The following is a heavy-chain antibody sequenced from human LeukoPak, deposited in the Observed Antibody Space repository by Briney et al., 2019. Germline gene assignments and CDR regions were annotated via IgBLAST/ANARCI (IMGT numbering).Heavy chain of an antibody. J-gene: IGHJ4*02. CDR1: GASISSSNW. CDR3: ASTKRIAAREPFFDY. Sequence: SGTLSLTCAVSGASISSSNWWNWVRQPPEKGLEWIGEIFHSGSTHYNPSLKSRVTISVDTSKNQFSLKLSSVTAADTAVYYCASTKRIAAREPFFDYWGQGTLVTVSS. CDR2: IFHSGST. D-gene: IGHD6-6*01. V-gene: IGHV4-4*02.